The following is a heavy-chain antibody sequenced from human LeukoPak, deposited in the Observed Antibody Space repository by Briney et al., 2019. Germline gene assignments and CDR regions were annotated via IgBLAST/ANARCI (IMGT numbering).Heavy chain of an antibody. CDR3: AKGAYYVD. Sequence: GGSLRLSCAAPGFSFSNSGMNWVRQAPGKGLDWVSTISVDGSDTYYADSVKGRFTISRDNSKNTLYLKMDSLRADDTAVYFCAKGAYYVDWGQGTLVTVSS. V-gene: IGHV3-23*01. J-gene: IGHJ4*02. D-gene: IGHD3-16*01. CDR1: GFSFSNSG. CDR2: ISVDGSDT.